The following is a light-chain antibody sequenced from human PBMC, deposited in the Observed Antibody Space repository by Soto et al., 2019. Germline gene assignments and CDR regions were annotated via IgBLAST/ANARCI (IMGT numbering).Light chain of an antibody. V-gene: IGKV3-15*01. CDR3: QQYNNWPFT. CDR1: QSVSSN. CDR2: GAS. Sequence: EIVMTQSPATLSVSPGERATLSCRASQSVSSNLAWYQQKPGQAPRLLIYGASTWATGIPARFSGSGSGTEFTLTISSLQSEEFAVYYCQQYNNWPFTFGHGTKVDIK. J-gene: IGKJ3*01.